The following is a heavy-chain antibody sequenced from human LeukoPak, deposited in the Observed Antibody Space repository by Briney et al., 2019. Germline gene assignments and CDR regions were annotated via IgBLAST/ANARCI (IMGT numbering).Heavy chain of an antibody. Sequence: GGSLRLSCAVSGFTFDDYAMHWVRQAPGKCLEWVALISGDGATTYYADSVKGRFTISRDNSKNSLYLQTNSLRTEHPALYYCPNPPPSYGRWGQGTLVTVSS. J-gene: IGHJ4*02. V-gene: IGHV3-43*02. CDR3: PNPPPSYGR. CDR1: GFTFDDYA. CDR2: ISGDGATT. D-gene: IGHD1-14*01.